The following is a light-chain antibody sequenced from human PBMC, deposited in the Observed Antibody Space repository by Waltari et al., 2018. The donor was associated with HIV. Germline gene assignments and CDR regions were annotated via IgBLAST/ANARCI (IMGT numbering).Light chain of an antibody. CDR3: QVWDSSTVV. J-gene: IGLJ2*01. CDR2: RDT. CDR1: NLANRN. Sequence: SYELTQPLSVSVALGQTARIPCGGYNLANRNVYWYQQKPGQAPLLVIYRDTNRPSGIPERFSGSNSGNTATLTISRAQAGDEADYYCQVWDSSTVVFGGGTQLTVL. V-gene: IGLV3-9*01.